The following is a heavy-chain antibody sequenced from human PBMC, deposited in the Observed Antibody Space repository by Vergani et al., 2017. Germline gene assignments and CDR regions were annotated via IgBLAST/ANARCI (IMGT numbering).Heavy chain of an antibody. CDR1: GGTFSSYT. Sequence: QVQLVQSGAEVKKPGSSVKVSCKASGGTFSSYTISWVRQAPGQGLEWMGRIIPILGIANYAQKFQGRVTITADKSTSTAYMELSSLRSEDTAVYYCARGTNYSYYYYVMDFWGQGTTVTVSS. V-gene: IGHV1-69*02. CDR2: IIPILGIA. CDR3: ARGTNYSYYYYVMDF. D-gene: IGHD1-7*01. J-gene: IGHJ6*02.